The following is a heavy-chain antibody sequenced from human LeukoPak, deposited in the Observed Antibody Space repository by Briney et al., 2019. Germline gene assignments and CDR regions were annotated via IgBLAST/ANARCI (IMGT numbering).Heavy chain of an antibody. CDR1: GFTFSSYW. V-gene: IGHV3-74*01. CDR2: INSDGSST. Sequence: GGSLRLSCAASGFTFSSYWMHWVRQAPGKGLVWVSRINSDGSSTSYADSVKGRFTISRDNAKNTLYLQMNSLRGEDTAVYYCAREYGGYVRYFDYWGQGTLVTVSS. D-gene: IGHD5-12*01. J-gene: IGHJ4*02. CDR3: AREYGGYVRYFDY.